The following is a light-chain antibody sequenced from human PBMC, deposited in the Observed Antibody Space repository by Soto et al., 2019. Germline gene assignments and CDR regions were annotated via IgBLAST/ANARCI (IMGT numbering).Light chain of an antibody. CDR2: GAS. Sequence: EIVMTQSPATLSVSPGERATLSCRASQSVSSNLAWYQQKPGQAPRLLIYGASTRATGIPARFSGSGSGTEFTLTISGLQSEDFAVYYCQQYNNWWTFGQGTKVDI. V-gene: IGKV3-15*01. CDR3: QQYNNWWT. CDR1: QSVSSN. J-gene: IGKJ1*01.